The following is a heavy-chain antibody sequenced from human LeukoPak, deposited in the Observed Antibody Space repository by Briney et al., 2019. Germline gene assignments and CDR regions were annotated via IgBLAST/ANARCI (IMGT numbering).Heavy chain of an antibody. CDR1: GGSISSSSYC. J-gene: IGHJ4*02. V-gene: IGHV4-39*01. Sequence: SETLSLTCTVSGGSISSSSYCWGWIRQPPWKGLEWIGSIYYSGSTYYNPSLKSRVTISVDTSKNQFSLKLSSVTAADTAVYYCARQIPDFDYWGQGTLVTVSS. CDR2: IYYSGST. CDR3: ARQIPDFDY.